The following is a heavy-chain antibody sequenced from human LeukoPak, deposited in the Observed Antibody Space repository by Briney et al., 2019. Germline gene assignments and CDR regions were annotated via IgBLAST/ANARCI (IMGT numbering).Heavy chain of an antibody. D-gene: IGHD3-9*01. CDR3: ARQADYNILTGYFKGHLDY. V-gene: IGHV5-51*01. J-gene: IGHJ4*02. CDR1: GYSFNTYW. Sequence: GESLKISCXGSGYSFNTYWIAWERQMPGKGLEWMGIIYPGDSDTRYSPSFQGQVTISADESISTAYLHWSSLKASDTAMYYCARQADYNILTGYFKGHLDYWGQGTLVTVSS. CDR2: IYPGDSDT.